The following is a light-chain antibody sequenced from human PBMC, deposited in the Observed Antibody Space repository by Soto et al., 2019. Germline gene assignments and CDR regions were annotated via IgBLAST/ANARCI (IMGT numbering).Light chain of an antibody. CDR1: QSISSSF. Sequence: EIVLTQSPGILSLSPGERASLSCGASQSISSSFLAWYQQKPGQAPRLLIYGVSSRASGIPDRFFGSGSGTDFTLTINRLEPEDFAVYYCQQYANSPITFGQGTRLEI. CDR3: QQYANSPIT. J-gene: IGKJ5*01. CDR2: GVS. V-gene: IGKV3-20*01.